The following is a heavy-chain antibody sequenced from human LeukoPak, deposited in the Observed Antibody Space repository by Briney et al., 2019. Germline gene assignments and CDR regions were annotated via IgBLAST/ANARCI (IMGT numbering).Heavy chain of an antibody. Sequence: SVKVSCKASGGTFSSYAISWVRQAPGQGLEWMGGIIPIFGTANYAQKFQGRVTITADESTSTAYMELSSLRSEDTAVYYCAAVAGDTGWFDPWGQGTLVTVSS. J-gene: IGHJ5*02. CDR1: GGTFSSYA. CDR3: AAVAGDTGWFDP. CDR2: IIPIFGTA. D-gene: IGHD6-19*01. V-gene: IGHV1-69*13.